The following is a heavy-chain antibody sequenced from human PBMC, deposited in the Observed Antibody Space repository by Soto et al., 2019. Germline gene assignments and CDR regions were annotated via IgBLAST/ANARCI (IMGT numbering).Heavy chain of an antibody. Sequence: EVQLLESGGGLVQPGGSLRLSCGGSGFTFNSYAMTWVHQAPGNGLEWVSDISGSGGTTYYANSVKGRFTITRHQSKDTIYLQINSLRAEDTAIYYCAKDRHYGSGTNSDSYLDYWGQGTLVTVSS. V-gene: IGHV3-23*01. D-gene: IGHD3-10*01. J-gene: IGHJ4*02. CDR3: AKDRHYGSGTNSDSYLDY. CDR2: ISGSGGTT. CDR1: GFTFNSYA.